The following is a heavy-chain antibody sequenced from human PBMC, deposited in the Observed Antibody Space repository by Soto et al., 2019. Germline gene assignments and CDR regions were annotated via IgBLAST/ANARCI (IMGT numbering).Heavy chain of an antibody. V-gene: IGHV3-66*01. CDR3: GRDPPGLGSYSYDH. D-gene: IGHD3-10*01. J-gene: IGHJ4*02. CDR2: IGTTDGT. Sequence: EVQLVESGGGLVQPGGSLRLSCAASGFTVSSNFMSWFRQPPGKGLEWISVIGTTDGTYYAGSVKGRFTISTDNFKNTLYLQMNSLRAEDTAVYFCGRDPPGLGSYSYDHWGQGTLVTVSS. CDR1: GFTVSSNF.